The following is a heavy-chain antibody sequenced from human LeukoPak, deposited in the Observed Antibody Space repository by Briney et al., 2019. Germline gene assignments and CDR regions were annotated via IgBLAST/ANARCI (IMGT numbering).Heavy chain of an antibody. V-gene: IGHV1-2*02. J-gene: IGHJ4*02. D-gene: IGHD3-10*01. CDR1: GYTFTGYY. CDR3: ARDFLPFGEFIGPFDY. Sequence: ASVKVSCKASGYTFTGYYMHWVRQAPGQGLEWMGWINPNSGGTNYAQKFQGRVTMTRDTSISTAYMELSRLRSDDTAVYYCARDFLPFGEFIGPFDYWGQGTLVTVSS. CDR2: INPNSGGT.